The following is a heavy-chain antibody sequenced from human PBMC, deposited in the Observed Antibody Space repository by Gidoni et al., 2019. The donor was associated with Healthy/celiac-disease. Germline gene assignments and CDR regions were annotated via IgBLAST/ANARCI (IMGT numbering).Heavy chain of an antibody. CDR3: ARGKGYSYGKRSYYFDY. J-gene: IGHJ4*02. Sequence: QVQLQQWGAGLLKPSETLSLTCAVYGGSFRGNYWSWIRQPPGKGLEWSGEIKHSGSTNYNPSLKSRVTISVDTSKNQFSLKLSSVTAADTAVYYCARGKGYSYGKRSYYFDYWGQGTLVTVSS. CDR2: IKHSGST. D-gene: IGHD5-18*01. V-gene: IGHV4-34*01. CDR1: GGSFRGNY.